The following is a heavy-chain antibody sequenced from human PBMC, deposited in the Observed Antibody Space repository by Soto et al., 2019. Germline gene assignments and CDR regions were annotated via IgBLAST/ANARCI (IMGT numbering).Heavy chain of an antibody. D-gene: IGHD2-21*01. CDR2: INSDGSST. Sequence: EVPLVESGGGLVQPGGSLRLSCAASGFTFSSYWMHWVRQAPGKGLVWVSRINSDGSSTSYADSVKGRFTISRDNAKNTLYLQINSLRAEDTAVYYCARDHVVSRNWFDPWGQGTLVTVSS. CDR1: GFTFSSYW. CDR3: ARDHVVSRNWFDP. V-gene: IGHV3-74*01. J-gene: IGHJ5*02.